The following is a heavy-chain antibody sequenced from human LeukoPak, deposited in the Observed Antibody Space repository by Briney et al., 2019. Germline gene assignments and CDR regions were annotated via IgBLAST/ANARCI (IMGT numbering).Heavy chain of an antibody. J-gene: IGHJ4*02. CDR2: INHSGST. D-gene: IGHD5-12*01. V-gene: IGHV4-34*01. CDR3: ARKGIYRGSLDY. Sequence: SETLSLTCAVYGGSFSGYYWSWIRQPPGKGLEWVGEINHSGSTNYNPSLKSRVTISVDTSKNQFSLKLSSVTAADTAVYYCARKGIYRGSLDYWGQGTLVTVSS. CDR1: GGSFSGYY.